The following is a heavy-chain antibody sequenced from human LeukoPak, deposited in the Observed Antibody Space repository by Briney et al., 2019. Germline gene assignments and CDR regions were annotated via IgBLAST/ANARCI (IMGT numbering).Heavy chain of an antibody. D-gene: IGHD2-2*02. CDR2: ISAYNGNT. CDR1: GYTFTSYG. CDR3: ASLGYCSITSCYTHEY. V-gene: IGHV1-18*01. J-gene: IGHJ4*02. Sequence: ASVKVSCKASGYTFTSYGISWVRQAPGQGLKWMGWISAYNGNTDYAQKLQGRVTMTTDTSTSTAYMELRSLRSDDTAVYYCASLGYCSITSCYTHEYWGQGTLVTVSS.